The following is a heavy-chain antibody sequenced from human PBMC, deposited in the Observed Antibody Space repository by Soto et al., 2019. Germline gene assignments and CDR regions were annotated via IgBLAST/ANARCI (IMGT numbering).Heavy chain of an antibody. D-gene: IGHD1-26*01. CDR3: AKDRDGGSYFDLPDSFDV. Sequence: EMLLVESGGDLGQPDRSLKLSCAASGFTFDDYPMHWVRQRPGTGLEWVSTLRWNSDKIAYADSVKGRFTVSRDNAKNSLYLQMNSLRVDDTALYYCAKDRDGGSYFDLPDSFDVWGQGTGVTVSS. V-gene: IGHV3-9*01. CDR2: LRWNSDKI. CDR1: GFTFDDYP. J-gene: IGHJ3*01.